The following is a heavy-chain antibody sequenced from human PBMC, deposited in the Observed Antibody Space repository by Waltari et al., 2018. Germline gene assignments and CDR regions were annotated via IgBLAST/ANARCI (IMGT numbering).Heavy chain of an antibody. CDR1: GGTFSSYA. D-gene: IGHD2-2*01. Sequence: QVQLVQSGAEVKKPGSSVKVSCKASGGTFSSYAISWVRQAPGQGLEWMGGIIPIFGTANYAQKFQGRVTITTDESTSTAYMELSSLRSEDTAVYYCASSIVVVPAAINYYYYMDVWGKGTTVTVSS. CDR3: ASSIVVVPAAINYYYYMDV. J-gene: IGHJ6*03. V-gene: IGHV1-69*05. CDR2: IIPIFGTA.